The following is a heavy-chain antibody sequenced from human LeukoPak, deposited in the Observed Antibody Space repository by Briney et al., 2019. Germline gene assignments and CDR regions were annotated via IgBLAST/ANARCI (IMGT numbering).Heavy chain of an antibody. CDR2: IKQDGSEK. CDR1: GFTFSSYW. CDR3: ARVGRFGELLYTLNFDY. Sequence: PGGSLRLSCAASGFTFSSYWMSWVRQAPGKGLEWVANIKQDGSEKYYVDSVKGRFTISRDNAKNSLYLQMNSLRAEDTAVYYCARVGRFGELLYTLNFDYWGQGTLVTVSS. V-gene: IGHV3-7*01. J-gene: IGHJ4*02. D-gene: IGHD3-10*01.